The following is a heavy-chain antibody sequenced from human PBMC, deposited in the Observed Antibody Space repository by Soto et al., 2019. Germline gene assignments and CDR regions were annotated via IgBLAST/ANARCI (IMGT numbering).Heavy chain of an antibody. J-gene: IGHJ4*02. CDR1: GGSISSGGYY. CDR2: IYYSGST. V-gene: IGHV4-31*03. CDR3: ARDRPHYGSGSYTVESLDY. D-gene: IGHD3-10*01. Sequence: QVQLQESGPGLVKPSQTLSLTCTVSGGSISSGGYYWSWIRQHPGKGLEWIGYIYYSGSTYYNPSLKSRVTMSVDTSKNQFSLKLSSVTAADTAVYYCARDRPHYGSGSYTVESLDYWGQGTLVTVSS.